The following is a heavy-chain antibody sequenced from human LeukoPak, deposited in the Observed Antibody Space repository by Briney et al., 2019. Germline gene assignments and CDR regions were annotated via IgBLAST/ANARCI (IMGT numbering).Heavy chain of an antibody. J-gene: IGHJ4*02. V-gene: IGHV3-23*01. Sequence: PGGSLRLSCAASGFTFSSYGMSWVRQAPGKGLEWVSAISGSGGSTYYADSVKGRFTISRDNAKNSLYLQMNSLRAGDTAVYYCARTIEMATISYFDYWGQGTLVTVSS. CDR3: ARTIEMATISYFDY. CDR1: GFTFSSYG. CDR2: ISGSGGST. D-gene: IGHD5-24*01.